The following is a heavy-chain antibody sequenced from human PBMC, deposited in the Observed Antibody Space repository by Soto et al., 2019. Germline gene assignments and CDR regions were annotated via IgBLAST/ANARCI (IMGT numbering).Heavy chain of an antibody. J-gene: IGHJ4*02. CDR1: GGSISSGDYY. D-gene: IGHD5-18*01. Sequence: KASETLSLTCTVSGGSISSGDYYWSWIRQPPGKGLEWIGYIYYSGSTYYNPSLKSRVNIPVDTSKNQFSLKLSSVTAADTAVYYCARGVYSYGIGYFDYWGQGTLVTVSP. CDR2: IYYSGST. V-gene: IGHV4-30-4*01. CDR3: ARGVYSYGIGYFDY.